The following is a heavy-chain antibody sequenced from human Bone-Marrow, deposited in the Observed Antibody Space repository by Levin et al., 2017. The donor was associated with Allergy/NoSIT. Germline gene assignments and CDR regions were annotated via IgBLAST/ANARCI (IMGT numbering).Heavy chain of an antibody. CDR3: AKDIVVVPAAMRVKFDY. D-gene: IGHD2-2*01. CDR2: ISGSGGST. J-gene: IGHJ4*02. CDR1: GFTFSSYA. V-gene: IGHV3-23*01. Sequence: GGSLRLSCAASGFTFSSYAMSWVRQAPGKGLEWVSAISGSGGSTYYADSVKGRFTISRDNSKNTLYLQMNSLRAEDTAVYYCAKDIVVVPAAMRVKFDYWGQGTLVTVSS.